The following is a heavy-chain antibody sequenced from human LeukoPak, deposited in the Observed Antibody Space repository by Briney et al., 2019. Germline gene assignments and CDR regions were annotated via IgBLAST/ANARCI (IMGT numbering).Heavy chain of an antibody. Sequence: PSETLSLTCAVYGGSFRGYYWSWIRQPPGKGLEWIGEINHSGSTNYNPSLKSRVTISVDTSKNQFSLKLSSVTAADTAVYYCARVVGRARSGYFQHWGQGTLVTVSS. CDR3: ARVVGRARSGYFQH. CDR2: INHSGST. V-gene: IGHV4-34*01. D-gene: IGHD4/OR15-4a*01. CDR1: GGSFRGYY. J-gene: IGHJ1*01.